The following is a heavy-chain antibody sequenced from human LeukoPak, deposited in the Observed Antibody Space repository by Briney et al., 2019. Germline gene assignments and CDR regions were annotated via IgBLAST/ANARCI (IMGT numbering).Heavy chain of an antibody. CDR2: INPNSGGT. D-gene: IGHD3-9*01. V-gene: IGHV1-2*02. Sequence: ASVKVSCKASGYTFTGYYMHWVRQAPGQGLEWMGWINPNSGGTNYAQKFQGRVTMTRDTSISTAYMELSRLRSDDTAVYYCARGGRDILTGYQSYFDYWGQGTLVTVSS. CDR3: ARGGRDILTGYQSYFDY. CDR1: GYTFTGYY. J-gene: IGHJ4*02.